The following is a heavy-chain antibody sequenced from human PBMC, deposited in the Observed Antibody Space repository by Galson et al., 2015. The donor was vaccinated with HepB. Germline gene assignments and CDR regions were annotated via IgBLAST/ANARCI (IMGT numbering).Heavy chain of an antibody. D-gene: IGHD6-13*01. V-gene: IGHV3-48*04. Sequence: SLRLSCAASGFTFSSYSMNWVRQAPGKGLGWISYISSSSGNIYYADSVKGRITLSRDNAKNTLYLQMNSLRAEDTAVYYCAREDYSSSRRNQVVWVVRVRYYYGIDVWGQGTTAIVSS. CDR3: AREDYSSSRRNQVVWVVRVRYYYGIDV. CDR1: GFTFSSYS. J-gene: IGHJ6*02. CDR2: ISSSSGNI.